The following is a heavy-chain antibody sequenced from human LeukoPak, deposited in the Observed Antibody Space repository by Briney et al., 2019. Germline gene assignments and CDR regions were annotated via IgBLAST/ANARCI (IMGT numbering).Heavy chain of an antibody. CDR3: ASGRGYSSSSRRFDP. CDR2: IYYSGST. D-gene: IGHD6-6*01. J-gene: IGHJ5*02. CDR1: GGSISSGDYY. Sequence: SQTVSLTCTVSGGSISSGDYYWSWIRQPPGKGLEWIGYIYYSGSTYYNPSLKSRVTISVDTSKNQFSLKLSSVTAADTAVYYCASGRGYSSSSRRFDPWGQGTLVTVSS. V-gene: IGHV4-30-4*08.